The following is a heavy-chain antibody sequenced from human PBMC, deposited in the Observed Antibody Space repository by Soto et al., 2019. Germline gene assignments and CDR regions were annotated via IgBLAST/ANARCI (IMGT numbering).Heavy chain of an antibody. Sequence: GGSLGLSCAASGFTFSSYAMHWVRQAPGKGLEWVAVISYDGSNKYYADSVKGRFTISRDNSKNTLYLQMNSLRAEDTAVYYCARDYYDSSGYLVYWGQGTLVTVSS. V-gene: IGHV3-30-3*01. CDR3: ARDYYDSSGYLVY. CDR1: GFTFSSYA. J-gene: IGHJ4*02. CDR2: ISYDGSNK. D-gene: IGHD3-22*01.